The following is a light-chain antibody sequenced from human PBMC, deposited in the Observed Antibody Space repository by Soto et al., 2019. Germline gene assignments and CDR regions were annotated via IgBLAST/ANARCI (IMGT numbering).Light chain of an antibody. CDR2: SNN. J-gene: IGLJ1*01. CDR1: SSNIGSNT. Sequence: QSVLTQPPSASGTPGQRVTISCSGGSSNIGSNTVNWYHHLPGTAPKLLIYSNNQRHSGVPDRFSASKSGTSASLAISGLQSEDEADYYCAAWDGSLNGYVFGTGTKLTVL. V-gene: IGLV1-44*01. CDR3: AAWDGSLNGYV.